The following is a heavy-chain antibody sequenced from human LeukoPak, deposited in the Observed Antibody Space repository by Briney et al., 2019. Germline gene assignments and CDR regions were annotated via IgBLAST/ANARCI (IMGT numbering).Heavy chain of an antibody. J-gene: IGHJ6*02. CDR2: ISYDGSNK. V-gene: IGHV3-30-3*01. Sequence: GRSLRLSCAASGFTFSSYAMHRVRQAPGKGLEWVAVISYDGSNKYYADSVKGRFTISRDNSKNTLYLQMNSLRAEDTAVYYCARAEKDYSNYYYYYGMDVWGQGTTVTVSS. D-gene: IGHD4-4*01. CDR3: ARAEKDYSNYYYYYGMDV. CDR1: GFTFSSYA.